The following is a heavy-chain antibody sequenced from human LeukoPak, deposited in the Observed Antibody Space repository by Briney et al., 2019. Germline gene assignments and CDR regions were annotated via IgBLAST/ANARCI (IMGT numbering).Heavy chain of an antibody. Sequence: ASVMVSCKASGYTFTSYDINWVRQATGQGLEWMGWMNPNSGNTGYAQKFQGRVTMTRNTSISTAYMELSSLRSEDTAVYYCARGTYYDFWSGVYFDYWGQGTLVTVSS. V-gene: IGHV1-8*01. J-gene: IGHJ4*02. CDR1: GYTFTSYD. CDR2: MNPNSGNT. D-gene: IGHD3-3*01. CDR3: ARGTYYDFWSGVYFDY.